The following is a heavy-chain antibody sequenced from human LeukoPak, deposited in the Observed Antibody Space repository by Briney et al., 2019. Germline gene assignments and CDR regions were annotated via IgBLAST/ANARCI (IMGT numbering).Heavy chain of an antibody. Sequence: QPGGTLRLSCAASGFTFRSFGMSWVRQAPGKGLEWVSSISGSGDSTYYAESVKGRFTISRDNSKNTLFLQMNSLTAEDTAVYYCAKSGQPNGDYLYFDSWGQGTLVTVRS. J-gene: IGHJ4*02. CDR3: AKSGQPNGDYLYFDS. CDR1: GFTFRSFG. D-gene: IGHD4-17*01. CDR2: ISGSGDST. V-gene: IGHV3-23*01.